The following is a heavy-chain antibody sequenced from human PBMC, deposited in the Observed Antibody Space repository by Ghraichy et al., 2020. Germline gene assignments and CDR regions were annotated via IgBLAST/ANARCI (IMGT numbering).Heavy chain of an antibody. CDR3: ARGFYGAAGTGSGVRYYYYYMDV. CDR2: INPNSGGT. CDR1: GYTFTGYY. Sequence: ASVKVSCKASGYTFTGYYMHWVRQAPGQGLEWMGWINPNSGGTNYAQKFQGWVTMTRDTSISTAYMELSRLRSDDTAVYYCARGFYGAAGTGSGVRYYYYYMDVWGKGTTVTVSS. J-gene: IGHJ6*03. D-gene: IGHD6-13*01. V-gene: IGHV1-2*04.